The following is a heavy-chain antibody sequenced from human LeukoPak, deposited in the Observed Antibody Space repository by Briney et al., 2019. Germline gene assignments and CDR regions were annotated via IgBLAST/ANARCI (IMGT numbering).Heavy chain of an antibody. V-gene: IGHV3-23*01. CDR2: IIGSGVTT. CDR3: ARDVEGTGWPYYGLDV. J-gene: IGHJ6*02. CDR1: GFTFSDYE. D-gene: IGHD6-19*01. Sequence: GGSLRLSCAASGFTFSDYEMNWVRQAPEKGLEWVSLIIGSGVTTYYAKSVKGRFTVSRDNSRNTVYLQMNSLTAEDTAVYYCARDVEGTGWPYYGLDVWGQGTTVTVSS.